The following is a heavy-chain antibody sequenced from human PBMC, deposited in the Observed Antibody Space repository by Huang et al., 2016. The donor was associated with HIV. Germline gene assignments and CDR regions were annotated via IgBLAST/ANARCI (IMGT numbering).Heavy chain of an antibody. D-gene: IGHD3-16*01. V-gene: IGHV4-34*01. CDR2: INNRGST. CDR3: AREIMISFGGPFDP. Sequence: QVQLHQWGAGLLKPSETLYLTCAVYGGSFSSYYWNWIRQSPVQGLGGIGQINNRGSTTYNPSLERRVTMSVVTSKNQCSRKWNAVTAADTAVYYCAREIMISFGGPFDPWGQGTLVTVSS. CDR1: GGSFSSYY. J-gene: IGHJ5*02.